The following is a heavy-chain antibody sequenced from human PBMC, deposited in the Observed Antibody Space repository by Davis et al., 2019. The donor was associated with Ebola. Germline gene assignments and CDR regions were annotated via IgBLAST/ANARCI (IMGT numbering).Heavy chain of an antibody. J-gene: IGHJ4*02. Sequence: MPSETLSLTCTVSGGSISSYYWSWIRQPPGKGLECIGYIYNSGSTTYNPSLKSRVTISVDTSKNQFSLKLSSVTAADTAVYYCARLTLYSSGWYGRDYWGQGTLVTVSS. V-gene: IGHV4-59*12. D-gene: IGHD6-19*01. CDR1: GGSISSYY. CDR3: ARLTLYSSGWYGRDY. CDR2: IYNSGST.